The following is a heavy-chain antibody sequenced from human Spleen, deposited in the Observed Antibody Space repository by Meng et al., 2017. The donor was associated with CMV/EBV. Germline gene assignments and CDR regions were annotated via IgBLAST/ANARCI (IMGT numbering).Heavy chain of an antibody. J-gene: IGHJ5*02. CDR1: TFTSYS. D-gene: IGHD2-2*01. CDR3: ARAPPYCSSTSCFNWFAP. V-gene: IGHV3-21*01. Sequence: TFTSYSITWVRQAPGKGLEWVSSISSSSSCISYAAAVKGRFTISRDNATQSLYLQINSLRAEDTAVYYCARAPPYCSSTSCFNWFAPWGQGTLVTVSS. CDR2: ISSSSSCI.